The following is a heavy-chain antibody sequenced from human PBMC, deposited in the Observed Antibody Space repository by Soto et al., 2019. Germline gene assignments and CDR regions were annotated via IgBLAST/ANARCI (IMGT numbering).Heavy chain of an antibody. CDR3: ARGVPAAYQYNWFDP. CDR1: GGSFSGYY. CDR2: INHSGST. Sequence: SETLSLTCAVYGGSFSGYYWSWIRQPPGKGLEWIGEINHSGSTNYNPSPKSRVTISVDTSKNQFSLKLSSVTAADTAVYYCARGVPAAYQYNWFDPWGQGTLVTVSS. J-gene: IGHJ5*02. D-gene: IGHD2-2*01. V-gene: IGHV4-34*01.